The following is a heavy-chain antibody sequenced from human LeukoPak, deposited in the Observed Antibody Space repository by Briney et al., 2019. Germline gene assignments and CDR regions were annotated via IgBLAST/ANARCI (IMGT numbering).Heavy chain of an antibody. J-gene: IGHJ5*02. Sequence: GGSLRLSCAASGFTFSSYSMNWVRQAPGKGLEWVAIISYDGGKKDYADSVKGRFTISRDNAKNSLYLQMNSLRAEDTAVYYCARGYSSGWDYNWFDPWGQGTLVTVSS. CDR2: ISYDGGKK. CDR1: GFTFSSYS. V-gene: IGHV3-30*03. D-gene: IGHD6-19*01. CDR3: ARGYSSGWDYNWFDP.